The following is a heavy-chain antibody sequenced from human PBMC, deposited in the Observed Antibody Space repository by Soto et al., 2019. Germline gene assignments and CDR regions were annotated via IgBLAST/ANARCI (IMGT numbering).Heavy chain of an antibody. CDR2: ISSSSSTI. CDR1: GFTFSSYS. Sequence: GGSLRLSCAASGFTFSSYSMNWVRQAPGKGLEWVSYISSSSSTIYYADYVKGRFTISRDNAKNSLYLQMNSLRAEDTAVYYCARDLLITMIVVVKKPDYYGMDVWGQGTTVTVSS. CDR3: ARDLLITMIVVVKKPDYYGMDV. J-gene: IGHJ6*02. V-gene: IGHV3-48*01. D-gene: IGHD3-22*01.